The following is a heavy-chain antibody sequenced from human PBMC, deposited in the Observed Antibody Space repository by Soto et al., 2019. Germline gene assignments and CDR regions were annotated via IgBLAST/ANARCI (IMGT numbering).Heavy chain of an antibody. Sequence: SETLSLTCAVYAGSFSRYYWSWIRQPPGKGLEWIGEINHSGSTNYNPSLKSRVTISVDTSKNQFSLKLSSVTAADTAVYYCARGHIAAAGGQDYYYYGMDVWGQATTVTVSS. CDR2: INHSGST. CDR1: AGSFSRYY. J-gene: IGHJ6*02. V-gene: IGHV4-34*01. D-gene: IGHD6-13*01. CDR3: ARGHIAAAGGQDYYYYGMDV.